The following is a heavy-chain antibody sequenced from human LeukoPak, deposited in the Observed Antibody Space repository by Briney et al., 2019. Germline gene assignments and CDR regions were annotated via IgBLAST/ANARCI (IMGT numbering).Heavy chain of an antibody. CDR1: RFTFSSYD. J-gene: IGHJ4*02. D-gene: IGHD4-17*01. CDR2: ISRSGTI. CDR3: ARQTTTVTQFDY. Sequence: GGSLRLSCAASRFTFSSYDVNWIRQAPGKGLEWVSHISRSGTIYYADSVKGRFTISRDNAKNSLYLQMNSLRAEDTAVYFCARQTTTVTQFDYWGQGTLVTVSS. V-gene: IGHV3-48*03.